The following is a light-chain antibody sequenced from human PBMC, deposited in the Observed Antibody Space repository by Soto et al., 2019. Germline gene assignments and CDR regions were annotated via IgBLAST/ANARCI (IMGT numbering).Light chain of an antibody. CDR3: LQHSSFPRT. V-gene: IGKV1-17*03. CDR2: GAS. Sequence: DIQMTQSPSAMSASVGDRVTITCRASQDINNYVVWFQQKEGKVPKRLIYGASSLQSGVPSRFSGSGSGTEFTLTISSLQPEDFATYYCLQHSSFPRTFGQGTKVEMK. J-gene: IGKJ1*01. CDR1: QDINNY.